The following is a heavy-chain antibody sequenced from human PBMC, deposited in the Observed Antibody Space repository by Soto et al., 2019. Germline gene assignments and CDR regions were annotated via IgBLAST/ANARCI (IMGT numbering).Heavy chain of an antibody. V-gene: IGHV3-33*01. Sequence: GGSLRLSCAASGFTFSSYGMHWVRQAPGKGLEWVAVIWYDGSNKYYADSVKGRFTISRDNSKNTLYLQMNSLRAEDTAVYYCARASFVDTAMVMNYWGQGTLVTVSS. CDR1: GFTFSSYG. CDR3: ARASFVDTAMVMNY. CDR2: IWYDGSNK. D-gene: IGHD5-18*01. J-gene: IGHJ4*02.